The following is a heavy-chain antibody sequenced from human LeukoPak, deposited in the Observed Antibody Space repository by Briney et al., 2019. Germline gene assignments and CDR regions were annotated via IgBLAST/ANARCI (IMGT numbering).Heavy chain of an antibody. V-gene: IGHV4-59*01. Sequence: PSETLSLTCTVSGGSISSYYWSWIRQPPGKGLEWIGYIYYSGSTNYSPSLKSRLTISVDTSKNQFSLKLSSVTAADTAVYYCARTYGSSGIGYFDLWGRGTLVTVSS. J-gene: IGHJ2*01. D-gene: IGHD6-13*01. CDR1: GGSISSYY. CDR3: ARTYGSSGIGYFDL. CDR2: IYYSGST.